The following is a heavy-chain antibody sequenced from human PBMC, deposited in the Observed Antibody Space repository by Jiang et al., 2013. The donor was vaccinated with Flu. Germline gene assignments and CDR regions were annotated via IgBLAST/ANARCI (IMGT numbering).Heavy chain of an antibody. J-gene: IGHJ4*02. CDR2: IYWDDDK. CDR1: GFSLSTSGVG. D-gene: IGHD3-22*01. V-gene: IGHV2-5*02. CDR3: AHTYYYDTSGKTFDY. Sequence: KPTQTLTLTCTLSGFSLSTSGVGVGWIRQPPGKALEWLALIYWDDDKRYSPSLKSRLTITKDPSKNQVVLTMTNMDPVDTATYYCAHTYYYDTSGKTFDYWGQGTLVTVSS.